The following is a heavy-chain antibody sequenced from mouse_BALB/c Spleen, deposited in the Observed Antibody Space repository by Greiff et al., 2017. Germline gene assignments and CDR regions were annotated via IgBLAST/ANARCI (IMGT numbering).Heavy chain of an antibody. Sequence: EVKLVESGAELVKPGASVKLSCTASGFTITDTYMHWVKQRPEQGLEWIGRIDPANGNTKYDPKFQGKATITADTSSNTAYLQLSSLTSEDTAVYYCARSNYGTLYWYFDVWGAGTTVTVSS. CDR1: GFTITDTY. J-gene: IGHJ1*01. D-gene: IGHD2-1*01. CDR2: IDPANGNT. CDR3: ARSNYGTLYWYFDV. V-gene: IGHV14-3*02.